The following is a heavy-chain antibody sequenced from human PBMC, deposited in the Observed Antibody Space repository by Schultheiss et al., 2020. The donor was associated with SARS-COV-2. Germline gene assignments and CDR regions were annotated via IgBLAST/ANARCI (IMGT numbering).Heavy chain of an antibody. CDR3: ARVSMTGGDAFDI. CDR1: GYTFTSYG. CDR2: INPKSGGT. V-gene: IGHV1-2*02. Sequence: ASVKVSCKASGYTFTSYGISWVRQAPGQGLEWMGWINPKSGGTNYAQKFQGRVTMTRDTSISTAYMELSSLRSEDTAVYYCARVSMTGGDAFDIWGQGTMVTVSS. D-gene: IGHD1-26*01. J-gene: IGHJ3*02.